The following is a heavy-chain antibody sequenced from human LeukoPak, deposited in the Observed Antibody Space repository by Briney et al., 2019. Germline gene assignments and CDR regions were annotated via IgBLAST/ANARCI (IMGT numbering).Heavy chain of an antibody. CDR3: ARAAKKVDDILTGYPFDY. CDR1: GGTFSSYA. D-gene: IGHD3-9*01. Sequence: ASVKVFCKASGGTFSSYAISWVRQAPGQGLEWMGRIIPIFGTANYAQKFQGRVTITADQSTSTAYMELSSLRSEDTAVYYCARAAKKVDDILTGYPFDYWGQGTLVTVSS. CDR2: IIPIFGTA. J-gene: IGHJ4*02. V-gene: IGHV1-69*13.